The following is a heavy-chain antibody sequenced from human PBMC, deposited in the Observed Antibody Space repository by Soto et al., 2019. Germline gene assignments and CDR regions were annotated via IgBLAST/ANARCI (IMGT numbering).Heavy chain of an antibody. V-gene: IGHV1-24*01. CDR2: FDPEDGET. Sequence: ASVKVSCKVSGYTLTELSMHCVRQAPGKGLEWMGGFDPEDGETIYAQQFQGRVTMTEDTSTDTAYMELSSLRSEDTAVYYCATDLNPSYNWNYGVWGQGTTVTVSS. J-gene: IGHJ6*02. CDR3: ATDLNPSYNWNYGV. CDR1: GYTLTELS. D-gene: IGHD1-7*01.